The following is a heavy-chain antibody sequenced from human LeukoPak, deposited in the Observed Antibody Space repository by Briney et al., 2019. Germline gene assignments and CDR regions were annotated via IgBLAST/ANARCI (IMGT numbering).Heavy chain of an antibody. Sequence: ASVKVSCKASGYTFTSYGISWVRQAPGQGLEWMGWISAYNGNTNYAQKLQGRVTMTTDTSTSTACMELRSLRSDDTAVYYCARGYSSGWGYYYYGMDVWGQGTTVTVSS. V-gene: IGHV1-18*01. CDR3: ARGYSSGWGYYYYGMDV. CDR2: ISAYNGNT. D-gene: IGHD6-19*01. CDR1: GYTFTSYG. J-gene: IGHJ6*02.